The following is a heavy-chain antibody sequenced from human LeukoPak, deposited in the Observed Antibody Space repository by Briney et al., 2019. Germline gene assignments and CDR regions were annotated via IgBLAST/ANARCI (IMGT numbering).Heavy chain of an antibody. Sequence: GGSLRLSCAASGFTFSSYAMSWVRQAPGKGLEWVSVIYSGGSTYYADSVKGRFTISRDNSKNTLYLQMNSLRAEDTAVYYCARGPGITMVRGVIITPEYYYYMDVWGKGTTVTVSS. CDR1: GFTFSSYA. J-gene: IGHJ6*03. D-gene: IGHD3-10*01. CDR2: IYSGGST. V-gene: IGHV3-53*01. CDR3: ARGPGITMVRGVIITPEYYYYMDV.